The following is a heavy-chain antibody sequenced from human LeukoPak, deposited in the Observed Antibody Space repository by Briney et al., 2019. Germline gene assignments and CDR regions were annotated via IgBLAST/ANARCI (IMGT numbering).Heavy chain of an antibody. V-gene: IGHV1-2*02. CDR1: GYTFTGYY. D-gene: IGHD2-2*02. Sequence: ASVKVSCKASGYTFTGYYMHWVRQAPGQGLEWMGWINPNSGGTNYAQRFQGRVTMTRDTSISTAYMELSRLRSDDTAVYYCATAPILRGEGGEHYKYGMDVWGQGTTVIVSS. CDR2: INPNSGGT. CDR3: ATAPILRGEGGEHYKYGMDV. J-gene: IGHJ6*02.